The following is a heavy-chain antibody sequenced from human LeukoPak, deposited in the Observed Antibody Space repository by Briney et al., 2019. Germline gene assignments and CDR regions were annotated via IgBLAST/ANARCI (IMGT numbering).Heavy chain of an antibody. CDR2: INPNSGGT. CDR1: GYTFTGYY. CDR3: AREGNTIFGVVSPLDYYMDV. V-gene: IGHV1-2*02. J-gene: IGHJ6*03. Sequence: GASVKVSCKASGYTFTGYYMHWVRQAPGQGLEWMGWINPNSGGTNYAQKFQGRVTMTRDTSISTAYMELSRLRSDDTAVYYCAREGNTIFGVVSPLDYYMDVWGKGTTVTVSS. D-gene: IGHD3-3*01.